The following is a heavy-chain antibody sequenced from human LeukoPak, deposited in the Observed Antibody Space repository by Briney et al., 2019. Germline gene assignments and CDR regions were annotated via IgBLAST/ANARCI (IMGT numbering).Heavy chain of an antibody. CDR3: AREGGYSGSLLDY. Sequence: GGSLRLSCAASGFTFSSYWMHWVRQAPGKGLVWVSRINSDGSSTSYADSVKGRFTISRDNAKNTLYLQMSSLRAEDTAVYYCAREGGYSGSLLDYWGQGTLVTVSS. V-gene: IGHV3-74*01. CDR2: INSDGSST. D-gene: IGHD6-13*01. J-gene: IGHJ4*02. CDR1: GFTFSSYW.